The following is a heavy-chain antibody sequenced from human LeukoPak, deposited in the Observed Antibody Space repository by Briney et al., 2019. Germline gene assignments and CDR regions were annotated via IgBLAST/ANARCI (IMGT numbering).Heavy chain of an antibody. CDR1: GYPFIGNY. J-gene: IGHJ3*02. CDR2: TNPNSGGA. V-gene: IGHV1-2*02. D-gene: IGHD2-2*01. CDR3: ARDEMPTFDAFDM. Sequence: ASVKVSCKASGYPFIGNYIHWVRQAPGQGLEWMGWTNPNSGGANYAQTFQGRVTMTRDTSITTSYMELSRLRSDDTAVYYCARDEMPTFDAFDMWGQGTMVTVSS.